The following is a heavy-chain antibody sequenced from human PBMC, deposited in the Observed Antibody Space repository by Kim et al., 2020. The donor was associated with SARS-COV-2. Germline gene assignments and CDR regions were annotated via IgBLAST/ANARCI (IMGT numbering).Heavy chain of an antibody. V-gene: IGHV3-33*01. J-gene: IGHJ4*02. CDR3: ASISDYGDYHDY. Sequence: GSLRLSCAASGFTFSSYGMHWVRQAPGKGLEWVAVIWYDGSNKYYADSVKGRFTISRDNSKNTLYLQMNSLRAEDTAVYYCASISDYGDYHDYWGQGTLVTVSS. CDR1: GFTFSSYG. CDR2: IWYDGSNK. D-gene: IGHD4-17*01.